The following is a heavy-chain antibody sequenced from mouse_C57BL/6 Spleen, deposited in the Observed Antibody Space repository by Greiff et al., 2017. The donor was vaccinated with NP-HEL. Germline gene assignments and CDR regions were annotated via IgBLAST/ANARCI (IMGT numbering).Heavy chain of an antibody. CDR3: TRNYGDSY. CDR1: GFTFSNYW. J-gene: IGHJ3*01. CDR2: IRLKSDNYAT. Sequence: EVQRVESGGGLVQPGGSMKLSCVASGFTFSNYWMNWVRQSPEKGLEWVAQIRLKSDNYATHYAESVKGRFTISRDDSKSSVYLQMNNLRAEDTGIYYCTRNYGDSYWGQGTLVTVSA. V-gene: IGHV6-3*01. D-gene: IGHD1-1*01.